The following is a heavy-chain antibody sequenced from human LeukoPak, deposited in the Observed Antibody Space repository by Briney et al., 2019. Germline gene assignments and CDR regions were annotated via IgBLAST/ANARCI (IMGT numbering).Heavy chain of an antibody. CDR2: IKQDGSEK. CDR1: GFTFSSYW. D-gene: IGHD2-21*02. V-gene: IGHV3-7*01. CDR3: AKDGDWSGNKYYFDY. Sequence: GGSLRLSCAASGFTFSSYWMSWVRQAPGKGLEWVANIKQDGSEKYYVDSVKGRFTISRDNAKNSLYLQMNSLRAEDTAVYYCAKDGDWSGNKYYFDYWGQGTLVTVSS. J-gene: IGHJ4*02.